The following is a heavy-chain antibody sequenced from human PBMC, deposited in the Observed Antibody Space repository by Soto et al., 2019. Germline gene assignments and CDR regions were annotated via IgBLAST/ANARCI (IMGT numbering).Heavy chain of an antibody. J-gene: IGHJ6*02. CDR2: IIPIFGTA. D-gene: IGHD3-3*01. CDR1: GGTFSSYA. CDR3: AREEHYDFWSGYSKYYYGMDV. V-gene: IGHV1-69*06. Sequence: ASVKVSCKASGGTFSSYAISWVRQAPGQGLEWMGGIIPIFGTANYAQKFQGRVTITADKSTGTAYMELSSLRSEDTAVYYCAREEHYDFWSGYSKYYYGMDVWGQGTTVTVSS.